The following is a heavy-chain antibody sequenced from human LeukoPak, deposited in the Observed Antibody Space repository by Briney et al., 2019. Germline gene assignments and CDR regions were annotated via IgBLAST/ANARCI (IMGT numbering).Heavy chain of an antibody. CDR2: IDPSDSYT. V-gene: IGHV5-10-1*01. Sequence: ESLKISCKGSEYSFISYGISWVRQTPGKGLEWMGRIDPSDSYTTYNPSFQGHVTISADKSISTAYLQWSSLEASDTAIYYCARHPRYGPNYFDFWGQGTLATVSP. CDR1: EYSFISYG. J-gene: IGHJ4*02. D-gene: IGHD3-16*01. CDR3: ARHPRYGPNYFDF.